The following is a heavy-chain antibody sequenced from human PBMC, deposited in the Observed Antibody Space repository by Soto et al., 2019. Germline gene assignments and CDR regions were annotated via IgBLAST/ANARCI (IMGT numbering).Heavy chain of an antibody. CDR2: ISTYTGNT. CDR3: ARDYGIQLTGKNCFDP. J-gene: IGHJ5*02. CDR1: GYTFSDYG. D-gene: IGHD1-1*01. Sequence: QVQLVQSGAEVKKAGASVKVSCKASGYTFSDYGIGWVRQAPGQGLEWMGWISTYTGNTNYAQNFQGSVTMTTDTSMSTAYMELRSLRSDDTALYYCARDYGIQLTGKNCFDPWGQGTLVTVSS. V-gene: IGHV1-18*01.